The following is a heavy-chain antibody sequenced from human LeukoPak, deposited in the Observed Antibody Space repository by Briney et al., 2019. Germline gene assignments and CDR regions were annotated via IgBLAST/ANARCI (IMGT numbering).Heavy chain of an antibody. Sequence: PGGSLRLSCAASGFTFSSYWMSWVRQAPGKGLEWVSSISSSSSYIYYADSVKGRFTISRDNAKNSLYLQMNSLRAEDTAVYYCARRSSTSWDFGYWGQGTLVTVSS. CDR3: ARRSSTSWDFGY. CDR2: ISSSSSYI. J-gene: IGHJ4*02. V-gene: IGHV3-21*01. D-gene: IGHD2-2*01. CDR1: GFTFSSYW.